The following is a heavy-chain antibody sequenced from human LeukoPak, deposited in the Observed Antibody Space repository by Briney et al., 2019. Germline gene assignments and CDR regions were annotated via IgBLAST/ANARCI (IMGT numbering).Heavy chain of an antibody. CDR3: AKEGVDCTNGVCYRWIGFDY. CDR1: GITFSSYA. CDR2: ISGSGGST. V-gene: IGHV3-23*01. D-gene: IGHD2-8*01. J-gene: IGHJ4*02. Sequence: GGSLRLSCAASGITFSSYAMSWVRQAPGKGLEWVSAISGSGGSTYYADSVKGRFTISRDNSKNTLYLQMNSLRAEDTAVYYCAKEGVDCTNGVCYRWIGFDYWGQGTLVTVSS.